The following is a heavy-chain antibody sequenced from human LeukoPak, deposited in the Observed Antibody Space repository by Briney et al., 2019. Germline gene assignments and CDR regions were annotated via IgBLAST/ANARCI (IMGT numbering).Heavy chain of an antibody. J-gene: IGHJ3*02. CDR1: GFAFSGYS. Sequence: GGSLRLSCAASGFAFSGYSMNWVRQAPGKGLEWVSSITSSSSYIYYEDSVKGRFTISRDNAKNSLYLQMNSLRAEDTAVYYCARDPRYFDWTMDAFDIWGRGTMVTVSS. D-gene: IGHD3-9*01. CDR2: ITSSSSYI. CDR3: ARDPRYFDWTMDAFDI. V-gene: IGHV3-21*04.